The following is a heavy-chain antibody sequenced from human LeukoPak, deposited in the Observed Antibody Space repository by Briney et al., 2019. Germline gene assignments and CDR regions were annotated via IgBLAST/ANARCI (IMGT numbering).Heavy chain of an antibody. J-gene: IGHJ4*02. CDR1: GFTFSSYA. D-gene: IGHD3-22*01. V-gene: IGHV3-23*01. CDR3: AKLKGYYDSSGPFDY. CDR2: ISGSGGST. Sequence: GGSLRLSCAASGFTFSSYAMSWLRQAPGKGLEWVSVISGSGGSTYYANSVKGRFTTSRDNSNNTLYLQMNSLRAEDTAVYYCAKLKGYYDSSGPFDYWGQGTLVTVSS.